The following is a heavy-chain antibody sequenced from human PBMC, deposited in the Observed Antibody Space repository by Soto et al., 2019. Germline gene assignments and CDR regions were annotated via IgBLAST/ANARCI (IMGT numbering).Heavy chain of an antibody. Sequence: ASVKVSCKASGYTFTSYYMHWVRQAPGQGLEWMGIINPSGGSTSYAQKFQGRVTMTRDTSTSTVYMELSSLRSEDTAVYYCASRCANCSSSPYYYGMDVWGQGTTVTV. V-gene: IGHV1-46*01. D-gene: IGHD2-2*01. CDR1: GYTFTSYY. CDR3: ASRCANCSSSPYYYGMDV. CDR2: INPSGGST. J-gene: IGHJ6*02.